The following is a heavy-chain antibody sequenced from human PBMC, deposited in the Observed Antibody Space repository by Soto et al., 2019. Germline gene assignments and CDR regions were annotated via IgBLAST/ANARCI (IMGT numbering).Heavy chain of an antibody. CDR1: GYTFTSYD. Sequence: ASVKVSCKASGYTFTSYDINWVRQAPGQGLEWMGWISAYNGNTNYAQKLQGRVTMTTDTSTSTAYMELRSLRSDDTAVYYCARERGYATPAYYYYYGMDVWGQGTTVTVSS. V-gene: IGHV1-18*01. CDR2: ISAYNGNT. J-gene: IGHJ6*02. CDR3: ARERGYATPAYYYYYGMDV. D-gene: IGHD5-12*01.